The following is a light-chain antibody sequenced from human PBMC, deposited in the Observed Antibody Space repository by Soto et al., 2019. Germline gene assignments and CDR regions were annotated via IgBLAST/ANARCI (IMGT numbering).Light chain of an antibody. CDR2: DVS. CDR3: SSYTSSITLV. J-gene: IGLJ2*01. V-gene: IGLV2-14*01. Sequence: QSVLTQPASVSGSPGQSITISCTGTSSDVGGYNSVSWYQQHPGKAPKLMIYDVSNRPSGVSSRFSGSKSGNTASLTISGLQAEDEADYYCSSYTSSITLVFGGGTKVTVL. CDR1: SSDVGGYNS.